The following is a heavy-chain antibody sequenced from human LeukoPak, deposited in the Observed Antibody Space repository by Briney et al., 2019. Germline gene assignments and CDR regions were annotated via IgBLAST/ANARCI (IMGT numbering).Heavy chain of an antibody. CDR2: ISYDGSNK. D-gene: IGHD6-25*01. CDR3: AKDQRYYYYMDV. J-gene: IGHJ6*03. Sequence: GGSLRLSCAASGFTFSSYEMNWVRQAPGKGLEWVAVISYDGSNKYYADSVKGRFTISRDNSKNTLYLQMNSLRAEDTAVYYCAKDQRYYYYMDVWGKGTTVTVSS. V-gene: IGHV3-30*18. CDR1: GFTFSSYE.